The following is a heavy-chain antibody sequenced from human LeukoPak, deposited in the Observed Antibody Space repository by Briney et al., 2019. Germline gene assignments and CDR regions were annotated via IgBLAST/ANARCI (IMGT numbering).Heavy chain of an antibody. J-gene: IGHJ4*02. D-gene: IGHD4-23*01. CDR3: ARAADYGGKVDY. Sequence: GGSLRLSCAASGFTSSSYTMNWVRQAPGKGLEWISYISTSSSTIYYADSVKGRFTISRDNAKDLLYLHMNSLRDEDTAVYYCARAADYGGKVDYWGQGTLVTVSS. CDR2: ISTSSSTI. CDR1: GFTSSSYT. V-gene: IGHV3-48*02.